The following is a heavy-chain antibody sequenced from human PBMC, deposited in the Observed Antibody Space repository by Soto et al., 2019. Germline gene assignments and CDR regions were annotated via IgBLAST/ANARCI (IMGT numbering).Heavy chain of an antibody. J-gene: IGHJ6*02. D-gene: IGHD6-13*01. CDR1: GGTFSSYA. Sequence: SVKVSCKASGGTFSSYAISWVRQAPGQGLEWMGGIIPIFGTANYAQKFQGRVTITADESTSTAYMELSSPRSEDTAVYYCARAREGYSTLHYYYGMDVWGQGTTVTVSS. CDR3: ARAREGYSTLHYYYGMDV. CDR2: IIPIFGTA. V-gene: IGHV1-69*13.